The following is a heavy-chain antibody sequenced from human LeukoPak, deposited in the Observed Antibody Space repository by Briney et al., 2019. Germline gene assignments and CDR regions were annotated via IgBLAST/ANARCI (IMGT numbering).Heavy chain of an antibody. CDR2: INHSGST. V-gene: IGHV4-34*01. Sequence: KASETLSLTCAVYGGPFSGYYWSWIRQPPGKGLEWIGEINHSGSTNYNPSLKSRVTISVDTSKNQFSLKLSSVTAADTAVYYCARFQWRVSDDYWGQGTLVTVSS. D-gene: IGHD6-19*01. J-gene: IGHJ4*02. CDR1: GGPFSGYY. CDR3: ARFQWRVSDDY.